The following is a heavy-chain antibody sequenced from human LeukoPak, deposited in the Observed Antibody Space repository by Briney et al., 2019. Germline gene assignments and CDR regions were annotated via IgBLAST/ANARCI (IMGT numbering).Heavy chain of an antibody. V-gene: IGHV4-4*02. CDR1: GGSITTTNW. CDR3: TRESGAFSPFGF. Sequence: SETLSLTCAVSGGSITTTNWWSWVRQPPGKGLEWIGEVHLNGATNYNPSLESRFSMSIDKSNNHLSLEVTSVTAADTAIYYCTRESGAFSPFGFRGQGTLATVSS. CDR2: VHLNGAT. J-gene: IGHJ4*02. D-gene: IGHD1-26*01.